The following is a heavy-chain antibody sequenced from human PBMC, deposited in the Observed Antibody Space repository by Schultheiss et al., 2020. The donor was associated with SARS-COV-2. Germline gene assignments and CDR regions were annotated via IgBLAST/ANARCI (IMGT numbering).Heavy chain of an antibody. CDR1: GYIFTNYG. V-gene: IGHV1-18*01. Sequence: ASVKVSCKASGYIFTNYGISWVRQAPGQGLEWMGWVSGSNIHTNYAQKFQGRVTMTEDTSTDTAYMELSSLRSEDTAVYYCATLTGPNHGDYWGQGTLVTVSS. CDR2: VSGSNIHT. CDR3: ATLTGPNHGDY. D-gene: IGHD1-20*01. J-gene: IGHJ4*02.